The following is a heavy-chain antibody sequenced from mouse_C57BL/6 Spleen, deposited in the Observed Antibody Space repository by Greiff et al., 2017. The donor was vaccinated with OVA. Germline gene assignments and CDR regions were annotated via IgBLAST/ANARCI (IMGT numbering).Heavy chain of an antibody. J-gene: IGHJ4*01. CDR1: GYTFTSYD. CDR2: IYPRDGST. D-gene: IGHD1-1*01. CDR3: ARIVYGPFYAMDY. V-gene: IGHV1-85*01. Sequence: QVQLQQSGPELVKPGASVKLSCKASGYTFTSYDINWVKQRPGQGLEWIGWIYPRDGSTKYNEKLKGKATLTVDTSSSTAYMELHSLTSEDSGVYFCARIVYGPFYAMDYWGQGTSVTVSS.